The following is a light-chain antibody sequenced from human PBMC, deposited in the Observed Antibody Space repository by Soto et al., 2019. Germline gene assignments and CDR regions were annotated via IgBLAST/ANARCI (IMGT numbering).Light chain of an antibody. J-gene: IGLJ2*01. V-gene: IGLV2-14*01. Sequence: QSVLTQPASVFGSPGQSITISCTGTSSDVGGYNYVSWYQQHPGKAPKLMIYEVSDRPSGVSNRFSGSKSGNTASLTISGLQAEDEDYYYCSSYTTSSTMIFGGGTKVTVL. CDR1: SSDVGGYNY. CDR2: EVS. CDR3: SSYTTSSTMI.